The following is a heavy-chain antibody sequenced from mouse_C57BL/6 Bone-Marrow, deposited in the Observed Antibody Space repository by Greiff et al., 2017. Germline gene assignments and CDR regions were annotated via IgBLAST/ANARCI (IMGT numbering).Heavy chain of an antibody. CDR1: GYSITSGYY. D-gene: IGHD3-2*02. CDR2: ISYDGSN. J-gene: IGHJ3*01. V-gene: IGHV3-6*01. Sequence: VQLKESGPGLVKPSQSLSLTCSVTGYSITSGYYWNWIRQFPGNKLEWMGYISYDGSNNYNPSLKNRISITRDTSKNQFFLKLNSVTTEDTATYYCARGGRLAAWFAYWGQGTLVTVSA. CDR3: ARGGRLAAWFAY.